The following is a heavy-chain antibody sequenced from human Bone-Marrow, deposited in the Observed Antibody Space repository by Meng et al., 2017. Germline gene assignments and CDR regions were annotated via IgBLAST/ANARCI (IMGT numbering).Heavy chain of an antibody. J-gene: IGHJ4*02. Sequence: QVQLQQSGAGLLKPSETRSLTCVVSGGSFSDYYWSWIRQPPGKGLEWIGEINHSGSTNYNPSLEGRATISVDTSQNNLSLRLSSVTAADSAVYYCARGPTTMAHDFDYWGQGTLVTVSS. CDR3: ARGPTTMAHDFDY. CDR2: INHSGST. V-gene: IGHV4-34*01. CDR1: GGSFSDYY. D-gene: IGHD4-11*01.